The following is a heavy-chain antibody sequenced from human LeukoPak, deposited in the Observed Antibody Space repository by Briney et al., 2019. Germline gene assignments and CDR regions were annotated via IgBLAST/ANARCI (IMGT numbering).Heavy chain of an antibody. CDR1: GFTFTSYA. Sequence: PGGSLRLSCAASGFTFTSYAMSWVRQAPGKGLEWVSAISGSGGSTYYAHSVKGRFTISRDNSKNTLYMQINSRRAEDTAVYYCASGDTAMAGHYYYYMDVWGKGTTVTVSS. CDR2: ISGSGGST. D-gene: IGHD5-18*01. V-gene: IGHV3-23*01. J-gene: IGHJ6*03. CDR3: ASGDTAMAGHYYYYMDV.